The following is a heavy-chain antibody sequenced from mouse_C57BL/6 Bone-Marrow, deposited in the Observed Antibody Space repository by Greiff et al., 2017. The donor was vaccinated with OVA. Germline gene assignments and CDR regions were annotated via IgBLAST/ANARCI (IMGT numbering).Heavy chain of an antibody. CDR1: GFSLTSYG. CDR3: ARNSLYYYGSSPYAMDY. Sequence: QVQLQQSGPGLVQPSQSLSITCTVSGFSLTSYGVHWVRPSPGKGLEWLGVIWSGGSTDYNAAFISRLSISKDNSKSQVFFKMNSLQADDTAIYYCARNSLYYYGSSPYAMDYWGQGTSVTVSS. J-gene: IGHJ4*01. V-gene: IGHV2-2*01. D-gene: IGHD1-1*01. CDR2: IWSGGST.